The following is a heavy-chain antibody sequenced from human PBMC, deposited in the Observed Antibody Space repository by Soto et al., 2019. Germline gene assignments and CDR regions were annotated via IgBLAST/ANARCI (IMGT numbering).Heavy chain of an antibody. D-gene: IGHD6-25*01. Sequence: QVQLVESGGGVVQPGRSLRLSCAASGLTFSSYGMHWVRQAPGKGLEWVTFISYDGSNKYYAASVKGRFTISRDNSKNTLYLQMNSMRAEDTAVYYCAKGYVVQQRPRSDAFDIWGQGTMVTVSP. CDR1: GLTFSSYG. V-gene: IGHV3-30*18. J-gene: IGHJ3*02. CDR3: AKGYVVQQRPRSDAFDI. CDR2: ISYDGSNK.